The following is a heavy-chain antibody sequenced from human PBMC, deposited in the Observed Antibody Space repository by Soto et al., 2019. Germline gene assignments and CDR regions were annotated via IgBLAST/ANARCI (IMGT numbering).Heavy chain of an antibody. V-gene: IGHV4-31*03. CDR1: GGSISSGGYY. CDR3: ARATSESDAFDI. J-gene: IGHJ3*02. CDR2: IYYSGST. Sequence: PSETLSLTCTVSGGSISSGGYYWSWIRQHPGKGLEWIGYIYYSGSTYYNPSLKSRVTISVDTSKNQFSLKLSSVTAADTAVYYCARATSESDAFDIWGQGTMVTVSS.